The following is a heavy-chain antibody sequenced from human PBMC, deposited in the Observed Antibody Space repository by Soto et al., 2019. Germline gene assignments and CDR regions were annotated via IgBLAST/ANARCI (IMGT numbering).Heavy chain of an antibody. D-gene: IGHD2-2*01. J-gene: IGHJ5*02. Sequence: ASVKVSCKASGYTFTSYGISWVRQAPGQGLEWMGWISAYNGNTNYAQKLQGRVTMTTDTSTSTAYMELRSLRSDDTAVYYCARSEYCSSTSCYPGFNWFDPWGQGTLVTVSS. CDR2: ISAYNGNT. CDR3: ARSEYCSSTSCYPGFNWFDP. V-gene: IGHV1-18*01. CDR1: GYTFTSYG.